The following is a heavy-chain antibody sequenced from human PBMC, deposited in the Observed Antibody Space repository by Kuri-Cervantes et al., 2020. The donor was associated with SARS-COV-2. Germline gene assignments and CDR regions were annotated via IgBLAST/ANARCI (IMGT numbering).Heavy chain of an antibody. V-gene: IGHV3-74*01. CDR3: ARDTPNRPHDY. D-gene: IGHD1-14*01. CDR1: GFTFSSYW. Sequence: GESLKISCAASGFTFSSYWMHWVRQAPGKGLVWVSRINSDGSSTSYAGSVKGRFTISRDNAKNTLYLQMNSLRAEDTAVYYCARDTPNRPHDYWGQGTLVTVSS. CDR2: INSDGSST. J-gene: IGHJ4*02.